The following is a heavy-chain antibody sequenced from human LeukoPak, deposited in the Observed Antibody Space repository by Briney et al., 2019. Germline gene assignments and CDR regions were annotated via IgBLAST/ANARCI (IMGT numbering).Heavy chain of an antibody. CDR3: ARGYCDFWSGYYHGFDY. J-gene: IGHJ4*02. CDR1: GFTFSSYW. CDR2: IKQDGSEK. D-gene: IGHD3-3*01. V-gene: IGHV3-7*01. Sequence: GGSLRLSCAASGFTFSSYWMSWVRQAPGKGLEWVANIKQDGSEKYYVDSVKGRFTISRDNAKNSLYLQMNSLRAEDTAVYYCARGYCDFWSGYYHGFDYWGQGTLVTVSS.